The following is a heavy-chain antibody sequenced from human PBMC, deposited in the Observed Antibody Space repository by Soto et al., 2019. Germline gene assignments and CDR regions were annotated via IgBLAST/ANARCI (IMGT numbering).Heavy chain of an antibody. Sequence: PSETLCLTCTVFGCSIRSGGHYWDWIRHHPGKGLEWIGYLYTSGRTYSNPYLTSHGFISADTAKNLPSLKLSAVTAADTAEYYCASQRDPDYCDDWGRGALLNVS. CDR2: LYTSGRT. D-gene: IGHD2-21*02. CDR3: ASQRDPDYCDD. V-gene: IGHV4-31*01. CDR1: GCSIRSGGHY. J-gene: IGHJ4*02.